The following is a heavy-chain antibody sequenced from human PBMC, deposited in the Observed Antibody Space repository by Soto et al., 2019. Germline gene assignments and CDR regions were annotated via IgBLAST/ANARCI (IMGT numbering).Heavy chain of an antibody. Sequence: GGSLRLSCAASGFTFSSYAMHWVRQAPGKGLEWVAVISYDGSNKYYADSVKGRFTISRDNSKNTLYLQMNSLRAEDTAVYYCARDRAAASIYYYYGMDVWGQGTTVTVSS. J-gene: IGHJ6*02. V-gene: IGHV3-30-3*01. CDR2: ISYDGSNK. CDR1: GFTFSSYA. D-gene: IGHD6-13*01. CDR3: ARDRAAASIYYYYGMDV.